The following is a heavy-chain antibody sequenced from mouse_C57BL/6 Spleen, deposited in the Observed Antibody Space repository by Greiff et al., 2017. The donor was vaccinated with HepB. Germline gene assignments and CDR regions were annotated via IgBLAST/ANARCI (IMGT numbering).Heavy chain of an antibody. CDR1: GYTFTSYW. V-gene: IGHV1-69*01. CDR2: IDPSDSYT. J-gene: IGHJ3*01. Sequence: VQLQQPGAELVMPGASVKLSCKASGYTFTSYWMHWVKQRPGQGLEWIGEIDPSDSYTNYNQKFKGKSTMTVDKSSSTAYLQLSSLTSEDSAVYYCARRGVYDSFAYWGQGTLVTVSA. CDR3: ARRGVYDSFAY. D-gene: IGHD2-4*01.